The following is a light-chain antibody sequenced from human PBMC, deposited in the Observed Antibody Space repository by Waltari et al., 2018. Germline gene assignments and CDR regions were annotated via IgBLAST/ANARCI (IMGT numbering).Light chain of an antibody. CDR1: SSNIWAGYD. V-gene: IGLV1-40*01. Sequence: QSVLTQPPSVSGAPGQWVTISCTGSSSNIWAGYDVHWYQQLPGTAPKLLRDVNNRRLSGVPDRVSGSRSPTSASLASTGLQPEDEADYYCQSFDISRNGWVFGGGTKVTVL. CDR2: VNN. CDR3: QSFDISRNGWV. J-gene: IGLJ3*02.